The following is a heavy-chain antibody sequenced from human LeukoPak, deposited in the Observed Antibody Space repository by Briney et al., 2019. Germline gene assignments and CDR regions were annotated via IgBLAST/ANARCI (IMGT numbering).Heavy chain of an antibody. D-gene: IGHD5-24*01. CDR1: GFTSDDYG. CDR2: INWNGGST. V-gene: IGHV3-20*01. CDR3: ARGRRDGYNYAFDI. Sequence: GGSLRLSCAASGFTSDDYGMSWVRQAPGKGPEWVSGINWNGGSTGYADSVKGRFTISRDNAKNSLYLQMNSLRAEDTALYHCARGRRDGYNYAFDIWGQGTMVTVSS. J-gene: IGHJ3*02.